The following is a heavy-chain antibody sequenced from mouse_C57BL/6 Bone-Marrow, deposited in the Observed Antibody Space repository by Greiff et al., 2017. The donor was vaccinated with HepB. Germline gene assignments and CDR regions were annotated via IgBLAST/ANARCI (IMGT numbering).Heavy chain of an antibody. CDR1: GYTFTSYW. V-gene: IGHV1-64*01. D-gene: IGHD3-2*02. CDR2: IHPNSGST. Sequence: VQLQQPGAELVKPGASVKLSCKASGYTFTSYWMHWVKQRPGQGLEWIGMIHPNSGSTNYNEKFKSKATLTVDKSSSTAYMQLSSLTSEDSAVYYCARVETAQAPMDYWGQGTSVTVSS. J-gene: IGHJ4*01. CDR3: ARVETAQAPMDY.